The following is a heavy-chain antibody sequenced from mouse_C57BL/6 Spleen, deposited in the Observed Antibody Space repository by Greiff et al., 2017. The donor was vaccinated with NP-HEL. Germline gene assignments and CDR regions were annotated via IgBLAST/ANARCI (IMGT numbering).Heavy chain of an antibody. CDR3: ARSITTVGATRGYYFDY. CDR1: GYTFTSYW. V-gene: IGHV1-7*01. Sequence: QVQLQQSGAELAKPGASVKLSCKASGYTFTSYWMHWVKQRPGQGLEWIGYINPSSGYTKYNQKFKDKATLTADKSSSTAYMQLSSLTYEDSAVYYCARSITTVGATRGYYFDYWGQGTTLTVAS. D-gene: IGHD1-1*01. J-gene: IGHJ2*01. CDR2: INPSSGYT.